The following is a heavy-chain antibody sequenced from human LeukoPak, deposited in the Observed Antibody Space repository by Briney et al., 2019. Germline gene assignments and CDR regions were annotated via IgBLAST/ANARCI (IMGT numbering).Heavy chain of an antibody. CDR1: GFTFSSHG. Sequence: GGSLRLSCAASGFTFSSHGMTWVRQAPGKGLEWVSYISDNTQSIYHADSVKGRFTISRDNAKNSLYLQMNSLRVADTAVYFCARAGIGGPGAHCMDVWGKGTTVTVSS. CDR3: ARAGIGGPGAHCMDV. J-gene: IGHJ6*03. V-gene: IGHV3-48*01. CDR2: ISDNTQSI. D-gene: IGHD3-10*01.